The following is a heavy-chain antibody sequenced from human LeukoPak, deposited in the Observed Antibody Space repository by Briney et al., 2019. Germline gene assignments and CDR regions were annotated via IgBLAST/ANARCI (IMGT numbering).Heavy chain of an antibody. CDR1: GYTFTGYY. CDR3: AREPPDGYYDSSAPGVY. Sequence: GASVKVSCKASGYTFTGYYMHWVRQAPGQGLEWMGWINPNSGGTNYAQKFQGRVTMTRDTSISTAYMELSRLRSDDTAVYYCAREPPDGYYDSSAPGVYWGQGTLVTVSS. CDR2: INPNSGGT. D-gene: IGHD3-22*01. V-gene: IGHV1-2*02. J-gene: IGHJ4*02.